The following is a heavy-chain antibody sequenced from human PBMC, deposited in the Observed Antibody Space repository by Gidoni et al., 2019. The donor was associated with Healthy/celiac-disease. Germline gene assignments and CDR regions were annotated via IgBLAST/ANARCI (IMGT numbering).Heavy chain of an antibody. CDR1: VGSCSGYY. CDR3: ARGPGRVSYYDILTGYYDDY. J-gene: IGHJ4*02. Sequence: QVQLQQWGAGLLKPSETLSLTCAVYVGSCSGYYWSWIRQPPGKGLEWIGEINHSGSTTYNPSLKSRVTISVDTSKNQFSLKLSSVTAADTAVYYCARGPGRVSYYDILTGYYDDYWGQGTLVTVSS. D-gene: IGHD3-9*01. CDR2: INHSGST. V-gene: IGHV4-34*01.